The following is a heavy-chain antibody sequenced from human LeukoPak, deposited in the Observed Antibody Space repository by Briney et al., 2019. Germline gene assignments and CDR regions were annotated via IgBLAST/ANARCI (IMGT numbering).Heavy chain of an antibody. V-gene: IGHV3-30-3*01. Sequence: GGSLRLSCAASGFTFNNYAMSWVRQATGKGLEWVAVISYDGSNKYYADSVKGRFTISRDNSKNTLYLQMNSLRAEDTAVYYCARDGLVGALDYWGQGTLVTVSS. D-gene: IGHD1-26*01. CDR3: ARDGLVGALDY. CDR1: GFTFNNYA. CDR2: ISYDGSNK. J-gene: IGHJ4*02.